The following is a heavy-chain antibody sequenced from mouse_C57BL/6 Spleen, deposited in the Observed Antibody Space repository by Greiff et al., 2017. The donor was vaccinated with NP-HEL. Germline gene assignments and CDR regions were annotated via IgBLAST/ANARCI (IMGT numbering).Heavy chain of an antibody. J-gene: IGHJ4*01. D-gene: IGHD2-13*01. V-gene: IGHV1-76*01. CDR3: ARWTTVYYAMDY. Sequence: QVHVKQSGAELVRPGASVKLSCKASGYTFTDYYINWVKQRPGQGLEWIARIYPGSGNTYYNEKFKGKATLTAEKSSSTAYMQLSSLTSEDSAVYFCARWTTVYYAMDYWGQGTSVTVSS. CDR2: IYPGSGNT. CDR1: GYTFTDYY.